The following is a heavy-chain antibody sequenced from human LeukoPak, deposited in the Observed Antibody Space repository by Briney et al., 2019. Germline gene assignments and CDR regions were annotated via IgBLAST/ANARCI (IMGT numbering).Heavy chain of an antibody. V-gene: IGHV3-66*01. CDR1: GFTVSSEY. D-gene: IGHD1-14*01. J-gene: IGHJ3*02. CDR2: MYSGGIT. CDR3: ARGGPEDAFDI. Sequence: PGGSLRLSCVASGFTVSSEYMSWVRQAPGKGLEWVSVMYSGGITYYADSVKDRFIISRDSSKNTLYLQKNSLRAEDTAVYYCARGGPEDAFDIWGQGTLVTVSS.